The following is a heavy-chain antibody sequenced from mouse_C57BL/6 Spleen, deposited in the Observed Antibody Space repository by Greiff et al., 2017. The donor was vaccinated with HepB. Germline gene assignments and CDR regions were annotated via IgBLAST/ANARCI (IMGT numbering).Heavy chain of an antibody. CDR2: INPNNGGT. V-gene: IGHV1-26*01. CDR1: GYTFTDYY. Sequence: EVQLQQSGPELVKPGASVKISCKASGYTFTDYYMNWVKQSHGKSLEWIGDINPNNGGTSYNQKFKGKATLTVDKSSSTAYMELRSLTSEDSAVYYCASRWGGDAMDYWGQGTSVTVSS. CDR3: ASRWGGDAMDY. J-gene: IGHJ4*01. D-gene: IGHD4-1*01.